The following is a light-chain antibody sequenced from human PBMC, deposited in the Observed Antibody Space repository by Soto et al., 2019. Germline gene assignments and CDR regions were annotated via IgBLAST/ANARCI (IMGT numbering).Light chain of an antibody. Sequence: DIVFTPSPATLSLSPGARSTLSCRASQSVTRYLAWYQHRPGQAPRLLIYDTSARAAGIPARFSGSGSATEFTLTISSLQPDDFATYYCQHYNSYSEAFGQGTKVDIK. V-gene: IGKV3-15*01. J-gene: IGKJ1*01. CDR1: QSVTRY. CDR3: QHYNSYSEA. CDR2: DTS.